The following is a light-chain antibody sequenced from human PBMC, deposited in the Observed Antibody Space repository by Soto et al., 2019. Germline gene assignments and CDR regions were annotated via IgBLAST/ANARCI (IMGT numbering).Light chain of an antibody. V-gene: IGKV3-15*01. CDR2: GAS. CDR1: QSVDSN. Sequence: EIVMTQSRVTLSVSPGERATLSCRTSQSVDSNLAWYQQKPGQAPRLLIYGASTRATGIPARFSGSGSGTEFTLTISSLQSEDFAVYYCQQYDKWPLTFGGGTKVEIK. J-gene: IGKJ4*01. CDR3: QQYDKWPLT.